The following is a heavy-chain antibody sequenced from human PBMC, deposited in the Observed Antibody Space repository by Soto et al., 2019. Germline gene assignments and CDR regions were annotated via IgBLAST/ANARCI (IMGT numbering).Heavy chain of an antibody. J-gene: IGHJ4*02. CDR1: GYTFTSYY. CDR3: ARGYDYLWGSFRYYFDY. D-gene: IGHD3-16*02. CDR2: INRSGGST. Sequence: QVQLVQSGAEVKKPGASLKVSCKASGYTFTSYYMHWVRQAPGQGLEWMGIINRSGGSTSYAQKFQGRVTMTRDTSTSTVYMALSNLRSEDTAVYYCARGYDYLWGSFRYYFDYWGQGTLVTVSS. V-gene: IGHV1-46*03.